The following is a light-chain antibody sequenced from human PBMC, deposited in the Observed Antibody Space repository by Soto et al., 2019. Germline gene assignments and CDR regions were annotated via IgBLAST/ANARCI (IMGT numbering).Light chain of an antibody. CDR3: QECNNWPRCT. CDR1: QSIGSN. CDR2: HTS. Sequence: VMTQSPATLSVSPGERVILSCRASQSIGSNLAWCQQKPGQPPRLLIYHTSTRAPDIPPRFSGSGSGTEFPLTISSLQSEDFGIYFCQECNNWPRCTFGQGTKLQIK. V-gene: IGKV3-15*01. J-gene: IGKJ2*02.